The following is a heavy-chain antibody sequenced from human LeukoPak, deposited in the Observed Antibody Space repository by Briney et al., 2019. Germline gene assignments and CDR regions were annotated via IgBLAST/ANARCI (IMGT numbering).Heavy chain of an antibody. CDR1: GLTFSSYG. J-gene: IGHJ3*01. D-gene: IGHD6-13*01. CDR2: ISGSGGST. V-gene: IGHV3-23*01. CDR3: AKSESGSWLFDAFDF. Sequence: GGTLRLSCAASGLTFSSYGMSWVRQAPGKGLEWVSVISGSGGSTYYADSVQGRFTISRDNSKNTLFLQMNNLRDDDTALYYCAKSESGSWLFDAFDFWGQGTMVTVSS.